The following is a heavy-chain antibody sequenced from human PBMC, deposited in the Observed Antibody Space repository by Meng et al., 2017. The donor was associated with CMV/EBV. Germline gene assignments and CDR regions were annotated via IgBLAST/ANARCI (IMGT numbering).Heavy chain of an antibody. CDR1: GFTFSSYD. V-gene: IGHV3-13*01. Sequence: LSLTCAASGFTFSSYDMHWVRQATGKGLEWVSAIGTAGDTYYPGTVKGRFTISRENAKNSLYLQMNSLRAGDPAVYYCARAPPTFPPSGLGMDVWGQGTTVTVSS. D-gene: IGHD3-10*01. J-gene: IGHJ6*02. CDR2: IGTAGDT. CDR3: ARAPPTFPPSGLGMDV.